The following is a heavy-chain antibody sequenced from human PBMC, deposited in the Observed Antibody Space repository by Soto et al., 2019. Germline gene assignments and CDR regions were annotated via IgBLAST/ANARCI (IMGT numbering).Heavy chain of an antibody. CDR3: ARGRGYCGGTNCYLDY. D-gene: IGHD2-21*01. V-gene: IGHV4-59*01. CDR1: GGSISSYY. J-gene: IGHJ4*02. Sequence: SETLSLTCTVSGGSISSYYWSWIRQPPGKGLEWIGYIYYSGSTNYNPSLKSRVTISVDTSKNQFSLRDDDTAVYYCARGRGYCGGTNCYLDYWGQGALVTVSS. CDR2: IYYSGST.